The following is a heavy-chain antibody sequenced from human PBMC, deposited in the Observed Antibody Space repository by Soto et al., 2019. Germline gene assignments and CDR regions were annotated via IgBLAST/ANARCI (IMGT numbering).Heavy chain of an antibody. D-gene: IGHD3-22*01. Sequence: GGSLRLSCAASGFTFSSYGMHWVRQAPGKGLEWVAVIWYDGSNKYYADSVKGRFTISRDNSKDTLYLQMNSLRAEDTAVYYCARDGLYDSSGYYYGWDYYYGMDVWGQGTTVTVSS. J-gene: IGHJ6*02. CDR3: ARDGLYDSSGYYYGWDYYYGMDV. CDR1: GFTFSSYG. V-gene: IGHV3-33*01. CDR2: IWYDGSNK.